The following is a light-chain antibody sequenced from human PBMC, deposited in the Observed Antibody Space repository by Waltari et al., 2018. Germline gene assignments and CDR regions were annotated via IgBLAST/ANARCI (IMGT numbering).Light chain of an antibody. V-gene: IGKV3-11*01. CDR2: DAS. CDR3: QQRASWPVT. J-gene: IGKJ5*01. CDR1: QSVSSY. Sequence: EIVLTQSPATLSLSPGDSAALSCRASQSVSSYLAWYQQKPGQAPRLLIYDASNRTTGIPARFSGYGSGTDFSLTISSLEPEDFAVYYCQQRASWPVTFGQGTRLEIK.